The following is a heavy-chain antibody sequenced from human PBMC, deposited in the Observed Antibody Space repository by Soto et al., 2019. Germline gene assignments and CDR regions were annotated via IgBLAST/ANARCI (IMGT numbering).Heavy chain of an antibody. Sequence: SETLSLTCTVSGGSINSDYWSWIRQPPGKGLEWIGYIYYSGSTDYNPSLKSRVTISIDTSKNHLSLRLSSVTAADTAVYYCARMTAVTTTYYYYMDVWGTGTTVTVSS. CDR3: ARMTAVTTTYYYYMDV. J-gene: IGHJ6*03. CDR1: GGSINSDY. V-gene: IGHV4-59*01. D-gene: IGHD4-17*01. CDR2: IYYSGST.